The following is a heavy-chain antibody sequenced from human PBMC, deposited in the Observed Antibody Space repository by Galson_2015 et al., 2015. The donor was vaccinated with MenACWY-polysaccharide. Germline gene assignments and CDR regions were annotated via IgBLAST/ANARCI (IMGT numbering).Heavy chain of an antibody. D-gene: IGHD6-13*01. Sequence: SLRLSCAASGFTFISYGMHWVRQAPGKGLKWVAFIRYDGRDKYYADSVKGRFTLSRDNSKNTLYLQMDSLRAEDTAVYYCAKDRTAAASDGDYWGQGTLVTVSS. J-gene: IGHJ4*02. CDR1: GFTFISYG. V-gene: IGHV3-30*02. CDR3: AKDRTAAASDGDY. CDR2: IRYDGRDK.